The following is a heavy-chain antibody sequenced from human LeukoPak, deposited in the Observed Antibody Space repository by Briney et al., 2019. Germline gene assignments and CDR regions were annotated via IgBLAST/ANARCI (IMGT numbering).Heavy chain of an antibody. CDR1: GFTFSSYA. Sequence: GGSLRLSCAASGFTFSSYAMSWVRQAPGKGLEWVSAISGSGGSTYYADSVKGRFTISRDNSKNTLYLQMSSLRVEDTAVYYCAKDAVYHDIWSYIDYWGQGILVTVSS. D-gene: IGHD3-3*01. CDR3: AKDAVYHDIWSYIDY. V-gene: IGHV3-23*01. J-gene: IGHJ4*02. CDR2: ISGSGGST.